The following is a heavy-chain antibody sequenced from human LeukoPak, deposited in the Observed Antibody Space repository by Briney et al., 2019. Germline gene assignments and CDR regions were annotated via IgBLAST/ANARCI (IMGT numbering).Heavy chain of an antibody. V-gene: IGHV4-34*01. CDR3: AKVHVAGDAFDV. Sequence: SETLSLTCDVYHGSLSGFYWSWIRQPPGKGLEWIGEISHTGRTNYNPSLGSRLIISLDTLKKQFYLRVTSVTAADTAVYYCAKVHVAGDAFDVWGQGTMVTVSS. CDR2: ISHTGRT. J-gene: IGHJ3*01. CDR1: HGSLSGFY. D-gene: IGHD6-19*01.